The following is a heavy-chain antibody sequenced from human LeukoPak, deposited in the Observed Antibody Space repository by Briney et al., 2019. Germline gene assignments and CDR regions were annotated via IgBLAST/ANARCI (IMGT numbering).Heavy chain of an antibody. J-gene: IGHJ5*02. CDR3: ARARYYGSGSSYNWFDP. CDR2: TYHRSKWYN. CDR1: GDSVSSNSAA. Sequence: SQTLSLTCAISGDSVSSNSAAWNWIRQSPSRGLEWLGRTYHRSKWYNDYAVSVKSRITINPDTSKNQFSLQLNSVTPEDTAVYYCARARYYGSGSSYNWFDPWGQGTLVTVSS. V-gene: IGHV6-1*01. D-gene: IGHD3-10*01.